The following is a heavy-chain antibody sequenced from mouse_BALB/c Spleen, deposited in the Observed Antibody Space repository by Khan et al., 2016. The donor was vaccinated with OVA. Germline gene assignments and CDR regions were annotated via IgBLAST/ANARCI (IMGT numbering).Heavy chain of an antibody. CDR3: AVGWLLHPLYY. CDR1: GYTFTSYW. CDR2: IDPSDSET. D-gene: IGHD2-3*01. J-gene: IGHJ2*01. V-gene: IGHV1-69*02. Sequence: QVQLKQSGAEVVKPGAPVKLSCKPSGYTFTSYWMNWVKQRPGRGLEWIGRIDPSDSETHYNQKFKDKVTLTVDKSYSPAYLQFSSLTSEDSAVYSCAVGWLLHPLYYWGQGTTLTVSS.